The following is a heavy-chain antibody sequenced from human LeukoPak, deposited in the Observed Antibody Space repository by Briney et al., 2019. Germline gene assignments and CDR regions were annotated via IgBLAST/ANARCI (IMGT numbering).Heavy chain of an antibody. V-gene: IGHV4-59*01. CDR2: IYYSAST. J-gene: IGHJ4*02. D-gene: IGHD5-24*01. CDR1: GGSISGYY. Sequence: SETLSLTCTVSGGSISGYYWSWIRQPPGKGLEWIGYIYYSASTNYNPSLKSRVTISVDTSKNQFSLKLNSVTAADTAVYYCARAGMTTIEIDYWGQGTLVTVSS. CDR3: ARAGMTTIEIDY.